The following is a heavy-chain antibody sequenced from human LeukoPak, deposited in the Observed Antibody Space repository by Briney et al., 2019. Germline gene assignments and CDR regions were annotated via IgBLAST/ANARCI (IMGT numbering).Heavy chain of an antibody. CDR3: ARDSGDCYYYGMDV. J-gene: IGHJ6*02. CDR2: IGTAGDT. CDR1: GFTFSSYD. Sequence: GGSLRLSCAASGFTFSSYDMHWVRQATGKGLEWVSAIGTAGDTYCPGSVKGRFTISRENAKNSLYLQMNSLRAGDTAVYYCARDSGDCYYYGMDVWGQGTTVTVSS. V-gene: IGHV3-13*01. D-gene: IGHD3-10*01.